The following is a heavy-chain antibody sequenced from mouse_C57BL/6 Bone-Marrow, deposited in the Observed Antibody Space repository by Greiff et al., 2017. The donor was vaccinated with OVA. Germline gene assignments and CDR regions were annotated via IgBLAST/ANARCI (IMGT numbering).Heavy chain of an antibody. CDR3: ARHPLRGGAMDY. D-gene: IGHD1-1*01. CDR1: GFTLSDYY. Sequence: EVKLVESGGGLVQPGGSLKLSCAASGFTLSDYYMYWVRQTPEKRLEWVAYISNGGGSTYYPDTVKGRFTISRDNAKNTLYLQMSRLKSEDTAMYYCARHPLRGGAMDYWGQGTSVTVSS. V-gene: IGHV5-12*01. CDR2: ISNGGGST. J-gene: IGHJ4*01.